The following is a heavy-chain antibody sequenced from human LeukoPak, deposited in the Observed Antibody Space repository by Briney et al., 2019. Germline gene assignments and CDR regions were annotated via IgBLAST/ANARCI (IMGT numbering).Heavy chain of an antibody. J-gene: IGHJ6*03. CDR1: GGSISSYY. CDR2: IYTSGST. D-gene: IGHD3-10*01. V-gene: IGHV4-4*07. Sequence: SETLSLTCTVSGGSISSYYWSWIRQPAGKGLEWIGRIYTSGSTNYNPSLKSRATISVDKSKNQFSLKLSSVTAADTAVYYCARDLYTSGSSHYYYYMAVWGNGTTVTVSS. CDR3: ARDLYTSGSSHYYYYMAV.